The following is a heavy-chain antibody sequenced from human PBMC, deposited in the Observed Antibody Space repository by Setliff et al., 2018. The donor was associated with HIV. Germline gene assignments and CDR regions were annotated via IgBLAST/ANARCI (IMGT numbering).Heavy chain of an antibody. J-gene: IGHJ6*03. CDR2: ISSSSSYT. CDR3: ARDLKPYYYYMDV. D-gene: IGHD3-9*01. V-gene: IGHV3-11*05. CDR1: GFTFRDYY. Sequence: LRLSCAASGFTFRDYYMSWIRQAPGKGLEWVSYISSSSSYTNYADSVKGRFTISRDNAKNSLYLQMNSLRAEDTAVYYCARDLKPYYYYMDVWGKGTTVTVSS.